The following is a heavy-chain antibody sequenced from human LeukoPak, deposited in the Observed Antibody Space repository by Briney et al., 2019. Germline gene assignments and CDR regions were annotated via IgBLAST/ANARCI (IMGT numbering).Heavy chain of an antibody. D-gene: IGHD3-10*01. CDR2: IYSGGST. Sequence: PGGSLRLSCAASGFTVSSNYMSWVRPAPGKGLEWVSVIYSGGSTYYADSVKGRFTISRDNSKNTLYLQMNSLRAEDTAVYYCAQTSLWFGEGYWGQGTLVTVSS. V-gene: IGHV3-53*01. CDR1: GFTVSSNY. CDR3: AQTSLWFGEGY. J-gene: IGHJ4*02.